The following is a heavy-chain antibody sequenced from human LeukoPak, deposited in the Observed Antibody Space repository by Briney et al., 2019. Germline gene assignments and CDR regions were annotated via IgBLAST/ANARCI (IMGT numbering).Heavy chain of an antibody. CDR3: ARDHDYGPDY. V-gene: IGHV1-2*02. CDR2: IKPDSGAT. Sequence: ASVKVSCKASGFTFSDHYMHWLRQAPGQGLEWMGWIKPDSGATNYAQKFQGRFTVSRDVSIGTLYMELSSLTSNDTAMYYCARDHDYGPDYWGQGTLVTVSA. CDR1: GFTFSDHY. D-gene: IGHD4/OR15-4a*01. J-gene: IGHJ4*02.